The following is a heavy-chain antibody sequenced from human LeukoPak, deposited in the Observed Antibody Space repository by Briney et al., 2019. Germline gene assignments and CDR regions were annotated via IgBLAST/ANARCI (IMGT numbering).Heavy chain of an antibody. J-gene: IGHJ4*02. Sequence: GGSLRLSCAASGFTFSLYDMSWVRQAPGKGLECVSAIDRGVGSTYYADSVKGRFTISRDNSKNTLYLQMNSLRAEDTAVYYCARDLHGGNSETGNYWGQGTLVTVSS. CDR2: IDRGVGST. CDR1: GFTFSLYD. CDR3: ARDLHGGNSETGNY. D-gene: IGHD4-23*01. V-gene: IGHV3-23*01.